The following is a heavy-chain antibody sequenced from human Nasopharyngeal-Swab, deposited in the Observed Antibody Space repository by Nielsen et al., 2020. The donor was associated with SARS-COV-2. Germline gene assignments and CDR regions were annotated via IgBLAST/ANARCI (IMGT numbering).Heavy chain of an antibody. Sequence: SDTLSLTCAVSGGSISSGFYSWSCIRQPPGNGLEWIGYIYYSGNTYYNPSLKSRVTIKVDRSKNQFSLRLSSVTAADTAVYYCARKYCNGDCYFDYWGQGTLVTVSS. D-gene: IGHD2-21*02. J-gene: IGHJ4*02. V-gene: IGHV4-30-2*01. CDR1: GGSISSGFYS. CDR3: ARKYCNGDCYFDY. CDR2: IYYSGNT.